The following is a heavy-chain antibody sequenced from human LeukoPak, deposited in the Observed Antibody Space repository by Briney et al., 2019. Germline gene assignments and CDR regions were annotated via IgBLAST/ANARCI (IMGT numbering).Heavy chain of an antibody. J-gene: IGHJ3*02. CDR2: IYTSGST. Sequence: PSETLSLTCTVSGGSISSGSYYWSWIRQPAGKGLEWIGRIYTSGSTNYKPSLKSRVTISVDTSTNQFSLKLSSVTAADTAVYYCARARGPGWAYDRVAFDIWGQGTMVTVSS. D-gene: IGHD1-14*01. V-gene: IGHV4-61*02. CDR1: GGSISSGSYY. CDR3: ARARGPGWAYDRVAFDI.